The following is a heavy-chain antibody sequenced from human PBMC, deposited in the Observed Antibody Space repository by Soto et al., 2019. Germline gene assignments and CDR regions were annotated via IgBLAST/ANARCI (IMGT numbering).Heavy chain of an antibody. CDR2: IGWNSGNI. CDR1: GFTFDTYA. Sequence: EVHLMESGGGWVQPGRSLRLSCAASGFTFDTYAMTWVRQAPGKGLEWVSGIGWNSGNIGYADSVKGRFTIARDNARISLSLEMNSLRAEDTALYYCAKSLKIFGLATTRSGPLDSWGQGALVTVSS. CDR3: AKSLKIFGLATTRSGPLDS. J-gene: IGHJ4*02. D-gene: IGHD3-3*01. V-gene: IGHV3-9*01.